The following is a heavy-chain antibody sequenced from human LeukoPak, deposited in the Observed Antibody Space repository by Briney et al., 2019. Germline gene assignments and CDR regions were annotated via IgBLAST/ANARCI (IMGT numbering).Heavy chain of an antibody. V-gene: IGHV4-39*07. J-gene: IGHJ6*03. D-gene: IGHD5-18*01. Sequence: SETLSLTCTVSGGSISSSSYYWGWIRQPPGKGLEWIGSIYYSGSTYYNPSLKSRVTISVDTSKNQFSLKLSSVTAADTAVYYCATAPTRYSYGLYYYYYYYMDVWGKGTTVTVSS. CDR1: GGSISSSSYY. CDR3: ATAPTRYSYGLYYYYYYYMDV. CDR2: IYYSGST.